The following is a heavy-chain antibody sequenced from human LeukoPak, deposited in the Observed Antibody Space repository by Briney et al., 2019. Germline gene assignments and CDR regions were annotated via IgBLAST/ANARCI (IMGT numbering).Heavy chain of an antibody. V-gene: IGHV3-7*03. CDR2: IKQDGSEK. D-gene: IGHD2-21*02. CDR3: AREAWISAINY. CDR1: GFTFSTYW. Sequence: PGGSLRLSCAASGFTFSTYWAAWVRQAPGEGRGWVANIKQDGSEKYHVDSVEGRFAITRDNAKNSLYLQMNSLRVDDTAVYYCAREAWISAINYGDHGPLVTASS. J-gene: IGHJ4*01.